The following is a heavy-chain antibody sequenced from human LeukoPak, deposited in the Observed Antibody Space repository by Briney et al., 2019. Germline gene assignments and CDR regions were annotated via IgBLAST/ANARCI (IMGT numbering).Heavy chain of an antibody. CDR1: GGSMNNYH. V-gene: IGHV4-59*08. D-gene: IGHD3-22*01. CDR2: VYQTGDT. Sequence: PSETLSLTCTVSGGSMNNYHWSWFRRPPGKGLEWIAYVYQTGDTRYNPSHKSRVSISLDTSKNQFSLKVSSVTAADTAVYYCARHSPSTYYYDSSGYVSLNDAFDIWGQGTMVTVSS. CDR3: ARHSPSTYYYDSSGYVSLNDAFDI. J-gene: IGHJ3*02.